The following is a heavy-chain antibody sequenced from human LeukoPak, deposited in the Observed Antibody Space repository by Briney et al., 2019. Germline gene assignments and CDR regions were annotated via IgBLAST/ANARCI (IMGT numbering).Heavy chain of an antibody. CDR3: ARFVGQLALYYYYYMDV. Sequence: ASVKVSCKASGYTFTSYDINWVRQATGQGLEWMGWMNPNSGNTGYAQKFQGRVTMTRNTSISTAYMELSSLGSEDTAVYYCARFVGQLALYYYYYMDVWGKGTTVTVSS. V-gene: IGHV1-8*01. CDR1: GYTFTSYD. D-gene: IGHD6-6*01. CDR2: MNPNSGNT. J-gene: IGHJ6*03.